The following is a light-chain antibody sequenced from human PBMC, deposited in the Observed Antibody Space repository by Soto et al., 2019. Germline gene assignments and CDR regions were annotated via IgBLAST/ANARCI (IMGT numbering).Light chain of an antibody. Sequence: SVLTQPRSVSGSPGQSVTISCTGTSSDVGGYNYVSWYQQHPGKAPKLMIYDVSKRPSGVSDRFSGSKSGNTASLTISGLQAEDEADYYCCSYAGSYTHVFGTGTKVTVL. V-gene: IGLV2-11*01. CDR1: SSDVGGYNY. CDR2: DVS. CDR3: CSYAGSYTHV. J-gene: IGLJ1*01.